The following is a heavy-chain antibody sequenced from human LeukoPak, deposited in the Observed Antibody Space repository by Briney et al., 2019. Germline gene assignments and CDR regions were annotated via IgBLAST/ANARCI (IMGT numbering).Heavy chain of an antibody. CDR3: AKDIAVAGTGDYYYYGMDV. CDR1: GFTFYDYA. V-gene: IGHV3-43D*03. D-gene: IGHD6-19*01. Sequence: PGGSLRLSCAASGFTFYDYAMHWVRQAPGKGLEWVSLISWDGGSTYYADSVKGRFTISRDNSKNSLYLQMNSLRAEDTALYYCAKDIAVAGTGDYYYYGMDVWGQGTTVTVSS. CDR2: ISWDGGST. J-gene: IGHJ6*02.